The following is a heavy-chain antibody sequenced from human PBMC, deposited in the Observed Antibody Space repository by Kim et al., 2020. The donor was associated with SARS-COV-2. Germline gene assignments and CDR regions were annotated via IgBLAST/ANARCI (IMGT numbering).Heavy chain of an antibody. CDR1: GFTFSSYS. CDR2: ISSSSSTI. Sequence: GGSLRLSCAASGFTFSSYSMNWVRQAPGKGLEWGSYISSSSSTIYYADSVKGRFTISRDNAKNSLYLQMNSLRDEDTAVYYCARDLVVPAARVIYYYYGMDVWGQGTTVTVSS. CDR3: ARDLVVPAARVIYYYYGMDV. V-gene: IGHV3-48*02. J-gene: IGHJ6*02. D-gene: IGHD2-2*01.